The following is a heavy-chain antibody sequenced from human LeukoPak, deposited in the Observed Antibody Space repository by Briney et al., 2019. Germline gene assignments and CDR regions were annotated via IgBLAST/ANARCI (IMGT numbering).Heavy chain of an antibody. CDR2: FYYNGRT. CDR1: GGSISSGTHY. D-gene: IGHD2-15*01. CDR3: ARRDCSGGSSYEDP. J-gene: IGHJ5*02. Sequence: SETLSLTCTVSGGSISSGTHYWSWIRQHPGKGLEWIGYFYYNGRTFYNPSLKSRVTISVDTSKNQFSLKLSSVTAADTAVYYCARRDCSGGSSYEDPWGQGTLVTVSS. V-gene: IGHV4-31*03.